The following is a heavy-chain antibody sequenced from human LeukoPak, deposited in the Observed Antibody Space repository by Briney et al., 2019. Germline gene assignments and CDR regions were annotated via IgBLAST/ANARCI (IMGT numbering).Heavy chain of an antibody. V-gene: IGHV4-34*01. CDR1: GGSFSGYY. CDR3: AISTYYYDSSGYYYDYYYGMDV. CDR2: INHSEST. Sequence: KPSETRSLTGAVYGGSFSGYYWSWIRQPPGKGLEWMGEINHSESTNYNPSLKSRVTISVDTSKNQFSLKLSSVTAADTAVYYCAISTYYYDSSGYYYDYYYGMDVWGQGTTVTVSS. J-gene: IGHJ6*02. D-gene: IGHD3-22*01.